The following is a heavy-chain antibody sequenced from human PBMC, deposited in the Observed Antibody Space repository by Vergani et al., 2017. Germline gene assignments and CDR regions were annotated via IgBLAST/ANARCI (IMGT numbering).Heavy chain of an antibody. J-gene: IGHJ4*02. CDR1: GYSFTNYW. CDR3: ARLYGRDSSGSKYFDY. Sequence: EVQLVPSGAEVKKPGASLKISCQLSGYSFTNYWIGSVRQMPGKGLEWMVIIHPADSDTRYSPSFQGQVTISVDKSISTAYLQRSSLRASDSAMYYCARLYGRDSSGSKYFDYWGQGTLVTVSS. V-gene: IGHV5-51*01. CDR2: IHPADSDT. D-gene: IGHD3-22*01.